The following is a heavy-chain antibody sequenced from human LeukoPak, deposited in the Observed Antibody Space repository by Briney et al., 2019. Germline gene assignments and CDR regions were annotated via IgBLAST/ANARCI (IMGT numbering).Heavy chain of an antibody. D-gene: IGHD3-3*01. CDR3: ARDHSPIFGVVAPPIDY. V-gene: IGHV3-30-3*01. Sequence: GGSLRLSCAASGFTFSSYAMHWVRQAPGKGLEWVAVISYDGSNKYYADSVKGRFTISRDNSKNTLYLQMNSLRAEDTAVYYCARDHSPIFGVVAPPIDYWGQGTLVTVSS. CDR1: GFTFSSYA. CDR2: ISYDGSNK. J-gene: IGHJ4*02.